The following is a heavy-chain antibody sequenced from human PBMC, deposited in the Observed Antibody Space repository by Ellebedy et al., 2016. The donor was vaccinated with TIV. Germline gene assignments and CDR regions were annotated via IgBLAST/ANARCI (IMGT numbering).Heavy chain of an antibody. Sequence: MPSETLSLTCAVYGGSFSDYYWSWIRQPPGKGLEWIGEINQSGSTNYNPSLKSRVTISGDTLKNQFSLNLSSVTAADTAVYYCARGSHYMRVVVFTSDAFDIWGQGTMVTVSS. CDR1: GGSFSDYY. CDR2: INQSGST. V-gene: IGHV4-34*01. J-gene: IGHJ3*02. D-gene: IGHD3-22*01. CDR3: ARGSHYMRVVVFTSDAFDI.